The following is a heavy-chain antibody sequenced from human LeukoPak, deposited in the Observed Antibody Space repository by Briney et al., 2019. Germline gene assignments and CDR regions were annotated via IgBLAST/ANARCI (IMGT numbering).Heavy chain of an antibody. Sequence: SWGSLRLSCAASGFTFSSYSMNWVRQAPGKGLEWVSFISSGSSYKYYADSVKGRFTISRDNAKNSLYLQMNSLRAEDTAVYYCARKLEQWLVAPGDYWGQGTLLTVSS. D-gene: IGHD6-19*01. J-gene: IGHJ4*02. CDR1: GFTFSSYS. V-gene: IGHV3-21*01. CDR2: ISSGSSYK. CDR3: ARKLEQWLVAPGDY.